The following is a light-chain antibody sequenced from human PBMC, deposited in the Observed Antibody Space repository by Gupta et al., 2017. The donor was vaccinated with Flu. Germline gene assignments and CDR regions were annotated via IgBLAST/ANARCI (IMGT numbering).Light chain of an antibody. CDR2: EGS. J-gene: IGKJ2*01. Sequence: DIQMTQSPSSLSASVGDRVTITCQASQDINNYLNWYQQKPGKAPKLLIYEGSNLEAGVPSRFSGSGSGTHFTLTISSLQPEDFATFFCQQFGSLPYTFGQGTSLEIK. CDR1: QDINNY. CDR3: QQFGSLPYT. V-gene: IGKV1-33*01.